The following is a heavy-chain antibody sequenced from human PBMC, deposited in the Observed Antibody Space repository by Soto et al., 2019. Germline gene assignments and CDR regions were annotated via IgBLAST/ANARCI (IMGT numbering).Heavy chain of an antibody. J-gene: IGHJ5*02. CDR1: GFTFSSYG. D-gene: IGHD3-9*01. Sequence: PGGSLRLSCAASGFTFSSYGMHWVRQAPGKGLEWVVGIWYDGSNKYYTDSVKGRFTISRDNSKNTLYLQMNSLRAEDTAVYYCARGRYYDILTRHPALDPWGQGTLVTVSS. CDR2: IWYDGSNK. V-gene: IGHV3-33*01. CDR3: ARGRYYDILTRHPALDP.